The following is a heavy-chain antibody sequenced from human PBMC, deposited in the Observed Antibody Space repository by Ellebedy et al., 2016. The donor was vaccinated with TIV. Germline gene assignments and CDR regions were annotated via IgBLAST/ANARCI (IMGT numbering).Heavy chain of an antibody. V-gene: IGHV3-7*03. CDR1: GFMFNSYW. Sequence: PGGSLRLSCAASGFMFNSYWMGWVRQAPGKGLEWVANMNQDGGEKVYVDSVKGRFTISRDNAKNSLYLQMNSLRAEDTAIYYCARPSRNSGSYFDYWGQGTLVTVSS. CDR3: ARPSRNSGSYFDY. CDR2: MNQDGGEK. J-gene: IGHJ4*02. D-gene: IGHD5-12*01.